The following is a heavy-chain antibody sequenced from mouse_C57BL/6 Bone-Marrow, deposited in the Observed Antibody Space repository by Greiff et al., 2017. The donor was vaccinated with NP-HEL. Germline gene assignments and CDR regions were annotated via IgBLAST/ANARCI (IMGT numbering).Heavy chain of an antibody. Sequence: EVNLVESGGGLVKPGGSLKLSCAASGFTFSDYGMHWVRQAPEKGLEWVAYISSGSSTIYYADTVKGRFTISRDNAKNTLVLQMTSLRSEDTAMYYCATPYFDYWGQGTTLTVSS. CDR2: ISSGSSTI. CDR1: GFTFSDYG. J-gene: IGHJ2*01. CDR3: ATPYFDY. V-gene: IGHV5-17*01.